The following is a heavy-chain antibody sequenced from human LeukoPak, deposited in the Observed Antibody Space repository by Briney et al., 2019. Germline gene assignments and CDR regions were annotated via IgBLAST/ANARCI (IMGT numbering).Heavy chain of an antibody. J-gene: IGHJ6*03. D-gene: IGHD1-14*01. CDR1: GFSFSNYE. CDR3: ARVGRQSFQNRPYYYYYYMDV. CDR2: IWYDGSNK. V-gene: IGHV3-33*08. Sequence: GGSLRLSCAAYGFSFSNYEMNWVRQAPGKGLEWVAVIWYDGSNKYYADSVKGRFTISRDNSKNTLYLQMNSLRAEDTAVYYCARVGRQSFQNRPYYYYYYMDVWGKGTTVTVSS.